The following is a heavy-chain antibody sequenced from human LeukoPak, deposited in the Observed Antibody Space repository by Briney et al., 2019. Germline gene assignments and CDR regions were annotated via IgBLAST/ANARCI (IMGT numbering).Heavy chain of an antibody. CDR1: GYTFTSYY. CDR2: ISAYNGNT. CDR3: ARGLYGGNSGWFDP. J-gene: IGHJ5*02. Sequence: VASVKVSCKASGYTFTSYYMHWVRQAPGQGLEWMGWISAYNGNTNYAQKLQGRVTMTTDTSTSTAYMELRSLRSDDTAVYYCARGLYGGNSGWFDPWGQGTLVTVSS. V-gene: IGHV1-18*04. D-gene: IGHD4-23*01.